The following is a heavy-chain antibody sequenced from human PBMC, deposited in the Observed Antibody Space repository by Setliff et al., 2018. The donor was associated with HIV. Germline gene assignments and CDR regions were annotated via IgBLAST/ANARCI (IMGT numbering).Heavy chain of an antibody. V-gene: IGHV3-15*07. Sequence: GGSLRLSCAASGFTFSSYWMHWVRQVPGKGLVWVSRIKSKTDGETEDYAAPVKGRFTISRDDSRSTLYLQMNSLITEDTALYYCTTAVAQNWYGSGNENYWGQGTLVTVSS. CDR2: IKSKTDGETE. D-gene: IGHD3-10*01. J-gene: IGHJ4*02. CDR3: TTAVAQNWYGSGNENY. CDR1: GFTFSSYW.